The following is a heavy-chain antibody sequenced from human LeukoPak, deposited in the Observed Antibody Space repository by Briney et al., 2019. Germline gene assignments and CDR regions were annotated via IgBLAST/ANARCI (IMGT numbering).Heavy chain of an antibody. D-gene: IGHD6-19*01. V-gene: IGHV1-2*02. CDR2: INPNSGGT. CDR3: ARVVPVAGLFDY. Sequence: EASVKVSCKASGYTFTGYYMHWARQAPGQGLEWMGWINPNSGGTNYAQKFQGRVTMTRDTSISTAYMELSRLRSDDTAVYYCARVVPVAGLFDYWGQGTLVTVSS. CDR1: GYTFTGYY. J-gene: IGHJ4*02.